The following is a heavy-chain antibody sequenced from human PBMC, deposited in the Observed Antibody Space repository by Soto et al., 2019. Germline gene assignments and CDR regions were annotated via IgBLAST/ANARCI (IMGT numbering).Heavy chain of an antibody. Sequence: VGSLRLSCAASGFTFNSYAMNWVRQAPGKGLAWVSAIGTDGNTYYANSVKGRFTISRDNSRTTLYLQMNSLRVEDTALYYCVRKYPGTRPFDYWGQGTLVTVPS. V-gene: IGHV3-23*01. CDR2: IGTDGNT. J-gene: IGHJ4*01. CDR1: GFTFNSYA. CDR3: VRKYPGTRPFDY. D-gene: IGHD2-2*01.